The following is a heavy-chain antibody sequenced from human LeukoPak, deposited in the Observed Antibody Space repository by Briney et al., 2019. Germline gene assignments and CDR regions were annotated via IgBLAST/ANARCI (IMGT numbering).Heavy chain of an antibody. CDR3: AKASSNYFYYFEY. CDR2: ISYDATNK. V-gene: IGHV3-30*18. CDR1: GFTFSSSD. Sequence: PGRSLRLSCAASGFTFSSSDMHWVPQAPGKGLEWVAVISYDATNKYYADSVKGRFTLSRDNSKNTLYLQTNTLRDEDTAVYYCAKASSNYFYYFEYWGQGTLVTVSS. D-gene: IGHD2/OR15-2a*01. J-gene: IGHJ4*02.